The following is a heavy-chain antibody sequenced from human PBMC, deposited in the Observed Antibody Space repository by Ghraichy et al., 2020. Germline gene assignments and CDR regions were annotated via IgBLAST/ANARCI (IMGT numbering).Heavy chain of an antibody. V-gene: IGHV3-15*01. CDR2: IKSKTDGGTT. CDR3: TTDRDPSLPAAGEDWFDP. CDR1: GFTFSNAW. Sequence: GGSLRLSCAASGFTFSNAWMSWVRQAPGKGLEWVGRIKSKTDGGTTDYAAPVKGRFTISRDDSKNTLYLQMNSLKTEDTAVYYCTTDRDPSLPAAGEDWFDPWGQGTLVTVSS. D-gene: IGHD2-2*01. J-gene: IGHJ5*02.